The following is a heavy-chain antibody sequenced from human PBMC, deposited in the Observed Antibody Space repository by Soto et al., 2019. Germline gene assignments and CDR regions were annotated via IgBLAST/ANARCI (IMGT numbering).Heavy chain of an antibody. V-gene: IGHV4-34*01. D-gene: IGHD3-3*01. CDR1: GGSFSGYY. J-gene: IGHJ6*02. Sequence: KTSETLSLTCAVYGGSFSGYYWSWIRQPPGKGLEWIGEINHSGSTNYNPSLKSRVTISVDTSKNQFSLKLSSVAAADTAVYYCARFRERVVRRYYYGMDVWGQGTTVTVSS. CDR2: INHSGST. CDR3: ARFRERVVRRYYYGMDV.